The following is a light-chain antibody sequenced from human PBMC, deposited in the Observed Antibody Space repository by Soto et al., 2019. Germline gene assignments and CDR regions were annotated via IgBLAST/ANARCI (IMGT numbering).Light chain of an antibody. CDR3: QQYGGSPRT. CDR1: QSVSSNY. Sequence: EIVLTQSPGTRSLSPGERATLSGRASQSVSSNYLAWYQQKPGQAPRLLIYGASSRATGIPDRFSGSGSGTEFTLTISRLEPEDFAVYYCQQYGGSPRTFGQGTKVDI. J-gene: IGKJ1*01. V-gene: IGKV3-20*01. CDR2: GAS.